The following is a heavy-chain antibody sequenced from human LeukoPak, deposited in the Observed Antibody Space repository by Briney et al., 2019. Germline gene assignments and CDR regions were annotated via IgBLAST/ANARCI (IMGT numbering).Heavy chain of an antibody. Sequence: PSETLSLTCTVSGGSISSSSYYWGWIRQPPGKGLEWIGSIYYSGSTYYNPSLKSRVTISVDTSKNQFSLKLSSVTAADTAVYYRARLLLLAAAGPYYFDYWGQGTLVTVSS. CDR1: GGSISSSSYY. J-gene: IGHJ4*02. CDR3: ARLLLLAAAGPYYFDY. D-gene: IGHD6-13*01. CDR2: IYYSGST. V-gene: IGHV4-39*01.